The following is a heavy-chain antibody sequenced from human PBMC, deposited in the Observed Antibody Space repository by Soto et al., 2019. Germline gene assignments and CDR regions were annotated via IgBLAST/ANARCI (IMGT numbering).Heavy chain of an antibody. J-gene: IGHJ6*02. CDR1: GGSISGYY. CDR3: GRTSAAGKYYYGMDV. V-gene: IGHV4-59*01. D-gene: IGHD6-13*01. CDR2: MYNTGST. Sequence: SETLSLTCTVSGGSISGYYWSWIRQPPGKGLEWIGYMYNTGSTVYNPSFKSRVTISVDTSKNQFSLKLNSVTAADTAMYYCGRTSAAGKYYYGMDVWGQGTTVTVSS.